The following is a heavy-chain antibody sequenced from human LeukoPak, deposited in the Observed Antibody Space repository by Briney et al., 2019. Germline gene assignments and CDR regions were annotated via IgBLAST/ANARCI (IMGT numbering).Heavy chain of an antibody. Sequence: GGSLRLSCAASGFTFSNYAMNWVRQAPGKGLEWVSAISGSGGTTYYADSVKGRFTISRDNAKNSLYLQMNSLRAEDTAVYYCARARYCSSTSCYKDYWGQGTLVTVSS. CDR1: GFTFSNYA. CDR3: ARARYCSSTSCYKDY. D-gene: IGHD2-2*02. V-gene: IGHV3-23*01. J-gene: IGHJ4*02. CDR2: ISGSGGTT.